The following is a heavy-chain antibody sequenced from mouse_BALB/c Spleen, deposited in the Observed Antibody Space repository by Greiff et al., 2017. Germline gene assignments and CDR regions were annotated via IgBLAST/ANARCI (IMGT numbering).Heavy chain of an antibody. D-gene: IGHD2-4*01. V-gene: IGHV1S81*02. CDR3: ARDHYDYGWFAY. J-gene: IGHJ3*01. CDR1: GYTFTSYW. Sequence: QVQLQQPGAELVKPGASVKLSCKASGYTFTSYWMHWVKQRPGQGLEWIGEINPSNGRTNYNEKFKSKATLTVDKSSSTAYMQLSSLTSEDSAVYYCARDHYDYGWFAYWGQGTLVTVSA. CDR2: INPSNGRT.